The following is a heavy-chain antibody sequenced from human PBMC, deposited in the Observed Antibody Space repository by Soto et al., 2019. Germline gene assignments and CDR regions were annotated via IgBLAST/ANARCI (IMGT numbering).Heavy chain of an antibody. Sequence: GASVKVSCKASGGTFSSYAISWVRQAPGQGLEWMGGIIPIFGTANYAQKFQGRVTITADESTSTAYMELSSLRSEDTAVYYCATYTGYSYGYGYYFDYWGQGTLVTVSS. D-gene: IGHD5-18*01. V-gene: IGHV1-69*13. CDR2: IIPIFGTA. J-gene: IGHJ4*02. CDR1: GGTFSSYA. CDR3: ATYTGYSYGYGYYFDY.